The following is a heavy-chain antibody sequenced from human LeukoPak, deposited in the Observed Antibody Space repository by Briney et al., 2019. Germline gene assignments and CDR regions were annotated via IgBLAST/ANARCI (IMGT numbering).Heavy chain of an antibody. CDR3: ARNRLLSNWFDP. CDR1: GGSFSGYY. V-gene: IGHV4-34*01. J-gene: IGHJ5*02. CDR2: INHSGST. D-gene: IGHD2-2*01. Sequence: SETLSLTCAVYGGSFSGYYWSWIRQPPGKGLEWIGEINHSGSTNYNPSLKSRVTISVDTSKNQFSLKLSSVTAADTAVYYCARNRLLSNWFDPWGQGTLVTASS.